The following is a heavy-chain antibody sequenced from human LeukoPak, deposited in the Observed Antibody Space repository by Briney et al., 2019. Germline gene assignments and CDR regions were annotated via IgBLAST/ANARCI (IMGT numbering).Heavy chain of an antibody. V-gene: IGHV3-9*01. CDR1: GFAFQNYA. CDR3: AKDTGGNGAYFYAMDV. Sequence: SLRLSCVGSGFAFQNYAMHWVRRPPGKGLEWVSAINLNSDTKAYADSVKGRFTISRDRDRNSLYLQMDSLRPEDTALYYCAKDTGGNGAYFYAMDVWGQGTSVTVSS. D-gene: IGHD4-23*01. J-gene: IGHJ6*02. CDR2: INLNSDTK.